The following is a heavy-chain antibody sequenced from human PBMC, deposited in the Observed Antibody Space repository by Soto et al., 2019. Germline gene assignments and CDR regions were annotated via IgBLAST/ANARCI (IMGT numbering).Heavy chain of an antibody. J-gene: IGHJ4*02. CDR2: IYYSGST. Sequence: QLQLQESGPGLVKPSETLSLTCTVSGGSITSSSYYWGWIRQPPGKGLEWIGSIYYSGSTYYNPSIKRRVTISVDTSKNQFSLKLISVTAADTAVYYCARSDIVATTRYYFDYWGQGTLVTVSS. V-gene: IGHV4-39*01. CDR3: ARSDIVATTRYYFDY. CDR1: GGSITSSSYY. D-gene: IGHD5-12*01.